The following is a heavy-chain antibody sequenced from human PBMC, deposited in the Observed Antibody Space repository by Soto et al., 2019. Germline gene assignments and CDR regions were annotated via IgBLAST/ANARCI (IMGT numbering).Heavy chain of an antibody. CDR2: MNPNSGNT. Sequence: QVQLVQSGTEVKKPGASVKVSCKASGYTFTSHDINWVRQATGHGLEWMGWMNPNSGNTGYAQKFQGRVTMTRNTSISTAYMELSSLRSEDTAVYYCARWDYGVYARFDYWGQGTLVTVSS. CDR3: ARWDYGVYARFDY. CDR1: GYTFTSHD. J-gene: IGHJ4*02. D-gene: IGHD4-17*01. V-gene: IGHV1-8*01.